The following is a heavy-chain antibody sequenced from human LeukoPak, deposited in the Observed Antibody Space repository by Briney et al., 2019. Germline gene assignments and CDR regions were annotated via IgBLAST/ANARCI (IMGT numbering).Heavy chain of an antibody. D-gene: IGHD2-2*01. Sequence: GGSLRLSCAASGFTFSSYWMTWVRQAPGKGLEWVANIKQGGSEKYYVDSVKGRFTISRDNAKNSLYLQMNSLRAEDTAVYYCARRFGVVPAQHYYYYMDVWGKGTTVTVSS. CDR3: ARRFGVVPAQHYYYYMDV. V-gene: IGHV3-7*01. CDR2: IKQGGSEK. J-gene: IGHJ6*03. CDR1: GFTFSSYW.